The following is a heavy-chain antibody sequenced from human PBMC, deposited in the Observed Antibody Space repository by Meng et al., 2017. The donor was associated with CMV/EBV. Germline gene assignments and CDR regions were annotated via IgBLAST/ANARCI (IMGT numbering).Heavy chain of an antibody. J-gene: IGHJ5*02. CDR1: GFTFSSYW. CDR3: ARDLRDWFDP. V-gene: IGHV3-7*01. Sequence: GESLKISCAASGFTFSSYWMSWVRQAPGKGLEWVANIKQDGSEKYYVDSVKGRFTISRDNAKNSLYLQMNSLRAEDTAVYYCARDLRDWFDPWGQGTLVTSPQ. CDR2: IKQDGSEK. D-gene: IGHD3-16*01.